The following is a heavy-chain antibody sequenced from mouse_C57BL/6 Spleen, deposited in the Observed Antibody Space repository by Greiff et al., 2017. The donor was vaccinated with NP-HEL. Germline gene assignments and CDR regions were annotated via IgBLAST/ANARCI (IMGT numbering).Heavy chain of an antibody. Sequence: QVQLQQPGAELVRPGSSVKLSCKASGYTFTSYWMHWVQQRPIQGLEWIGNIDPSDSATHYNQKFKDKATLTVDKSSSTAYMQLSSLTSEDSAVYYCARWVSGSSFFDYWGQGTTLTVSS. CDR3: ARWVSGSSFFDY. J-gene: IGHJ2*01. CDR1: GYTFTSYW. CDR2: IDPSDSAT. D-gene: IGHD1-1*01. V-gene: IGHV1-52*01.